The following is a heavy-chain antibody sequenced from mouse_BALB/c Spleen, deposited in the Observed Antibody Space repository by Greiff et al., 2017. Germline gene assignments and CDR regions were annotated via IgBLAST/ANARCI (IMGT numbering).Heavy chain of an antibody. CDR1: GFSLTSYG. V-gene: IGHV2-3*01. CDR3: ATITTGPWFDY. Sequence: VQLVESGPGLVAPSQCLSITCTASGFSLTSYGVRWVRQPPGKGLEWLGVIWGDGSTNYHSALISRLSISKDNSKNQVCLKLNSLQTDDTATYYCATITTGPWFDYWGQGTLVTVSA. CDR2: IWGDGST. J-gene: IGHJ3*01. D-gene: IGHD1-2*01.